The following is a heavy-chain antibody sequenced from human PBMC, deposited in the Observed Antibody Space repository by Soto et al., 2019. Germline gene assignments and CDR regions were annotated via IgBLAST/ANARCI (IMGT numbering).Heavy chain of an antibody. CDR3: AIRNGQLDIIYEFDGDWFFEV. Sequence: ASVKVSCKASGYTFTDYYIHWVRQAPGQGLEWVGWINPDSGGTNLAQRFQGRVTMTSDTSINTAYMELSSLRSDDTAVYYCAIRNGQLDIIYEFDGDWFFEVWGRGTLVTVSS. CDR1: GYTFTDYY. CDR2: INPDSGGT. J-gene: IGHJ2*01. D-gene: IGHD2-2*01. V-gene: IGHV1-2*02.